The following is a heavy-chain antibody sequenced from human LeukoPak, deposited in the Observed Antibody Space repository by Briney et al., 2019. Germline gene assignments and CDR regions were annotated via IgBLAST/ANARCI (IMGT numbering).Heavy chain of an antibody. CDR1: GYTFTGYY. J-gene: IGHJ4*02. CDR2: INPNSGGT. V-gene: IGHV1-2*02. Sequence: ASVKVSCKASGYTFTGYYMHWVRQAPGQGLEWMGWINPNSGGTNYAQKFQGRVTMTRDTSISTAYMELSRLRSDDAAVYYCARDAGYSYGYAALFDYWGQGTLVTVPS. CDR3: ARDAGYSYGYAALFDY. D-gene: IGHD5-18*01.